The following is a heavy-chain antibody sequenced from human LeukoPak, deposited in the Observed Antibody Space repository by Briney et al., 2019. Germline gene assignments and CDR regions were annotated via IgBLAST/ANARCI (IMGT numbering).Heavy chain of an antibody. CDR3: ARDPYTGSMFDL. Sequence: GGSLRLSCVGPGFSFKDSSMSWVRQAPGRGLEWVAFIGHFTGDIFYGDSVKGRFNISRDDAKASVYLEMNTLRVDDTAVYFCARDPYTGSMFDLWGHGTLVTVSS. D-gene: IGHD1-1*01. CDR1: GFSFKDSS. J-gene: IGHJ5*02. V-gene: IGHV3-21*01. CDR2: IGHFTGDI.